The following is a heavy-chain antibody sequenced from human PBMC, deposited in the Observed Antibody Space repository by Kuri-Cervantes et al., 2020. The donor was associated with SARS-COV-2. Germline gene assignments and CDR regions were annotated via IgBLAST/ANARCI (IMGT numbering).Heavy chain of an antibody. CDR1: GGTFSSYA. J-gene: IGHJ3*02. V-gene: IGHV1-69*13. D-gene: IGHD2-2*01. Sequence: SVKVSCKASGGTFSSYAISWVRQAPGQGLEWMGGIIPIFGTANYAQKFQGRVTITADESTSTAYMELSSLRSEDTAVYYCASPKYQLLGGAFDIWGQGTMVT. CDR3: ASPKYQLLGGAFDI. CDR2: IIPIFGTA.